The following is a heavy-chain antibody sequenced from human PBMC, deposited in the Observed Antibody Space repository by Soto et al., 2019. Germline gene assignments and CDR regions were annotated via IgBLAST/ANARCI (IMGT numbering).Heavy chain of an antibody. J-gene: IGHJ2*01. D-gene: IGHD4-4*01. CDR1: GFTFSSYA. CDR3: ARPLWRNDYNWGYFDL. CDR2: ISYDGSNK. Sequence: QVQLVESGGGVVQPGRSLRLSCAASGFTFSSYAMHWVRQAPGKGLEWVAVISYDGSNKYYADSVKGRFTISRDNSKNPLYLQMNSLRAEDTDVYYCARPLWRNDYNWGYFDLWGRGTLVTVSS. V-gene: IGHV3-30-3*01.